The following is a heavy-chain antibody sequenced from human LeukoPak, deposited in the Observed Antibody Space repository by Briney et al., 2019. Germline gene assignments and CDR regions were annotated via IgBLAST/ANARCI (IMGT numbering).Heavy chain of an antibody. V-gene: IGHV3-23*01. CDR3: AKRGVVIRVIIVGFHREAYYFDS. J-gene: IGHJ4*02. Sequence: GGSLRLSCAVSGITLSNYGMSWVRQAPGKGLEWVAGIMGSGGGTNYADSVKGRFTISRDNPRNALYLQMTSLRAEDTSVYFCAKRGVVIRVIIVGFHREAYYFDSWGQGALVTVSS. CDR2: IMGSGGGT. CDR1: GITLSNYG. D-gene: IGHD3-3*01.